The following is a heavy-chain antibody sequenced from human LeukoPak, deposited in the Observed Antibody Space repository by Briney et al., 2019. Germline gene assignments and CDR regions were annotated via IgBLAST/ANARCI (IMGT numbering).Heavy chain of an antibody. V-gene: IGHV4-59*01. Sequence: SEALSPTCTVSGGSINNYYWSWIRQPPGKGLEWIGYIYYSGSTKYDPSLKSRVTISVDTSKNQFSLRLSSVTAADTAVYYCARDKLGPADYMDVWGKGTTVTVSS. J-gene: IGHJ6*03. CDR2: IYYSGST. CDR3: ARDKLGPADYMDV. D-gene: IGHD4-23*01. CDR1: GGSINNYY.